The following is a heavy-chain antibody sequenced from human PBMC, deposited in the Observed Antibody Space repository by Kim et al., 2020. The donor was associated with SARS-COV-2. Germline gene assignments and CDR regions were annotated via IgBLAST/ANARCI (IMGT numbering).Heavy chain of an antibody. V-gene: IGHV4-39*07. D-gene: IGHD3-10*01. CDR3: ARATYPPLLWFGEFQHWFDP. J-gene: IGHJ5*02. CDR1: GGSISSSSYY. CDR2: IYYSGST. Sequence: SETLSLTCTVSGGSISSSSYYWGWIRQPPGKGLEWIGSIYYSGSTYYNPSLKSRVTISVDTSKNQFSLKLSSVTAADTAVYYCARATYPPLLWFGEFQHWFDPWGQGTLVTVSS.